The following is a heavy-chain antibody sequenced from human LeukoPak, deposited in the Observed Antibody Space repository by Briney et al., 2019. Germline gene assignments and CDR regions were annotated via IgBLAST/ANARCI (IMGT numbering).Heavy chain of an antibody. V-gene: IGHV3-21*01. CDR2: ISSSSSYI. Sequence: PGGSLRLSCAASGFTFSSYSTNWVRQAPGKGLEWVSSISSSSSYIYYADSVKGRFTISRDNAKNSLYLQMNSLRAEDTAVYYCARAMYYYGSGKEPYYYYGMDVWGQGTTVTVSS. D-gene: IGHD3-10*01. CDR3: ARAMYYYGSGKEPYYYYGMDV. CDR1: GFTFSSYS. J-gene: IGHJ6*02.